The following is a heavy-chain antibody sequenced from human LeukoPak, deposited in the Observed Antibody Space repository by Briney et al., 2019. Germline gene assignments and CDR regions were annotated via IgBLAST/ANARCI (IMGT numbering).Heavy chain of an antibody. Sequence: GGSLRLSCAASGFTFNSYWFHWVRQAPGKGLVWVSRINSDGSDTIYADSVKGRFTISRHNPKRTVYLQMNSLKAEDTAVYYCARGGYHHGFDIWGQGTMVTVSS. D-gene: IGHD2-15*01. V-gene: IGHV3-74*01. CDR2: INSDGSDT. J-gene: IGHJ3*02. CDR1: GFTFNSYW. CDR3: ARGGYHHGFDI.